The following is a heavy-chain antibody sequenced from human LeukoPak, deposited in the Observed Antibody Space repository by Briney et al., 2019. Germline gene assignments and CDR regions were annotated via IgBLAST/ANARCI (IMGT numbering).Heavy chain of an antibody. J-gene: IGHJ3*02. CDR2: IYYSGST. CDR1: GGSISSSSYY. V-gene: IGHV4-39*01. D-gene: IGHD3-22*01. CDR3: ARNRINMIVVFAFYI. Sequence: SEPLSLTCTVSGGSISSSSYYWGWIRQPPGKGLEWIGSIYYSGSTYYNPSLKSRVTISVDTSKNQFSLKLSSVTAADTAVYYCARNRINMIVVFAFYIWVQGTMVTVSS.